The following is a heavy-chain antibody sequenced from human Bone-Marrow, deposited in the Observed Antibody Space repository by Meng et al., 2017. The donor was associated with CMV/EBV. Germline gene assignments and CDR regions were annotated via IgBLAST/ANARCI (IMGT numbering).Heavy chain of an antibody. CDR3: ARDPFRGRGSGATLDY. CDR2: ISTSGDFM. Sequence: GFTFNYYTMNWVRQAPGKGLEWVSSISTSGDFMYYADSLKGRFTISRDNAKNSLYLQMNSLRAEDTALYYCARDPFRGRGSGATLDYWGQGTLVTVSS. CDR1: GFTFNYYT. J-gene: IGHJ4*02. V-gene: IGHV3-21*01. D-gene: IGHD3-10*01.